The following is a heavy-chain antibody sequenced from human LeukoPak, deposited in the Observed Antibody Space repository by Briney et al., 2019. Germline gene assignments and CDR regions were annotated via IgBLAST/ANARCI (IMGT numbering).Heavy chain of an antibody. CDR3: ARPRGGDYGVSGPVNWFDP. CDR1: GYSFTSYW. V-gene: IGHV5-51*01. J-gene: IGHJ5*02. Sequence: HGVSLKISCKGSGYSFTSYWVGWVRQMPGKGLEWMGIIYPGDSDTRYSPSFQGQVTISADKSISTAYLQWSSLKASDTAMYYCARPRGGDYGVSGPVNWFDPWGQGTLVTVSS. CDR2: IYPGDSDT. D-gene: IGHD4-17*01.